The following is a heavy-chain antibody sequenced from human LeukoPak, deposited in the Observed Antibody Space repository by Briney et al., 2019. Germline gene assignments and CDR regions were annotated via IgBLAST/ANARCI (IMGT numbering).Heavy chain of an antibody. D-gene: IGHD1-26*01. CDR1: GFTFGSYW. CDR3: ARGPQGKSGSPPYYFDY. V-gene: IGHV3-30*02. J-gene: IGHJ4*02. CDR2: IRYDGSNK. Sequence: GGSLRLSCAASGFTFGSYWMHWVRQAPGKGLEWVAFIRYDGSNKYYADSVKGRFTISRDNSKNTLYLQMNSLRVEDTAVYYCARGPQGKSGSPPYYFDYWGQGTLVTVSS.